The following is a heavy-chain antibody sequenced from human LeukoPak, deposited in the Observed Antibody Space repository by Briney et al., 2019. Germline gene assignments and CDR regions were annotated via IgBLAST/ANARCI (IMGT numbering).Heavy chain of an antibody. CDR2: IIPIFGTS. Sequence: SVKVSCRASGGTFSSYAISWVRQAPGQGLEWMGGIIPIFGTSNYAQQFQGGVTITADESTSTAYMELSSLRSEDTAVYYCARSPSSSWENWFDPWGQGTLVTVSS. V-gene: IGHV1-69*13. D-gene: IGHD6-13*01. CDR3: ARSPSSSWENWFDP. J-gene: IGHJ5*02. CDR1: GGTFSSYA.